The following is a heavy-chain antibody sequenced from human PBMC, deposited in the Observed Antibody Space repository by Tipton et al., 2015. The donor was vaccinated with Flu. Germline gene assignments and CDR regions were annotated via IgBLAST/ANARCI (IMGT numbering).Heavy chain of an antibody. CDR3: ARDYYGSGYDAFDI. V-gene: IGHV4-59*01. CDR1: GGSISSYY. D-gene: IGHD3-10*01. Sequence: LSLTCTVSGGSISSYYWSWIRQPPGKGLEWIGYIYYSGSTNYNPSLKSRVTISVDTSKNQFSLKLSSVTAADTAVYYCARDYYGSGYDAFDIWGQGTMVTVSS. CDR2: IYYSGST. J-gene: IGHJ3*02.